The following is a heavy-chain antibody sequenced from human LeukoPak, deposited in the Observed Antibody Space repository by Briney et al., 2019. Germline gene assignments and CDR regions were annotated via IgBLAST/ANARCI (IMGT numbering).Heavy chain of an antibody. CDR2: IYTSGST. V-gene: IGHV4-4*07. J-gene: IGHJ4*02. CDR1: DGSISSYY. D-gene: IGHD2-15*01. CDR3: ARDSALAQAVVFDY. Sequence: PSETLSLTCTVSDGSISSYYWSWIRQPAGKGLEWIGRIYTSGSTNYNPSLKSRVTMSVDTSKNQFSLRLSSVPAADTAVYYCARDSALAQAVVFDYWGQGTLVTVSS.